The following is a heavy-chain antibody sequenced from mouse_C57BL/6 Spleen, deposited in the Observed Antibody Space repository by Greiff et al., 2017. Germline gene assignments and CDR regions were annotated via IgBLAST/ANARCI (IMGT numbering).Heavy chain of an antibody. CDR2: IDPNSGGT. J-gene: IGHJ3*01. Sequence: VQLQQPGAELVKPGASVKLSCKASGYTFTSYWMHWVKQRPGRGLEWIGRIDPNSGGTKYNEKFKSKATLTVDKPSSTAYMQLRSMTSEDSAVYYCARGEAPYDYDGWFAYWGQGTLVTVSA. D-gene: IGHD2-4*01. CDR1: GYTFTSYW. V-gene: IGHV1-72*01. CDR3: ARGEAPYDYDGWFAY.